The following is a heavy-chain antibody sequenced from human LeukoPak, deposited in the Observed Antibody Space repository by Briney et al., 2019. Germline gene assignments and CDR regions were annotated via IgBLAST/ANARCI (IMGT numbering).Heavy chain of an antibody. V-gene: IGHV3-23*01. D-gene: IGHD3-10*01. J-gene: IGHJ3*02. CDR2: ISGSGGST. CDR1: GFTFSSYA. CDR3: VKEHVDRGFTRSFEI. Sequence: QTGGSLRLSCAASGFTFSSYAMSWVRQAPGRGLEWVSAISGSGGSTYYADSVKGRFTISRDNSKNTLYLQMNSLRAEDTAVYYCVKEHVDRGFTRSFEIWGQETVVTVSS.